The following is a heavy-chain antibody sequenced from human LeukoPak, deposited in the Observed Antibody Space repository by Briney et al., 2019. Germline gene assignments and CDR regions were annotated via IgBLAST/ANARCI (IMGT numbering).Heavy chain of an antibody. CDR2: INPSGGST. D-gene: IGHD2-15*01. CDR3: ARFQPYCSGGSCYRYAFDI. V-gene: IGHV1-46*01. CDR1: GYTFTSYY. J-gene: IGHJ3*02. Sequence: ASVKVSCKASGYTFTSYYMHWVRQAPGQGLEWMGIINPSGGSTSYAQKFQGRVTMTRDTSISTAYMELSRLRSDDTAVYYCARFQPYCSGGSCYRYAFDIWGQGTMVTVSS.